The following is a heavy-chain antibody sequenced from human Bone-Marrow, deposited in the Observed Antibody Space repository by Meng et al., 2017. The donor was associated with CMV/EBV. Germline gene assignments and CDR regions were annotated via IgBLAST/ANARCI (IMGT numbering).Heavy chain of an antibody. Sequence: SETLSLTCTVSGYSISTGYFWGWIRQSPGKGLEWIGIYDTGATYYNPSLKSRVAISVDTSERQFSLKVSAVTAADTAIYYCVRHIIVVPARGYGVDVWGQGTTVTVSS. CDR3: VRHIIVVPARGYGVDV. D-gene: IGHD2-2*01. J-gene: IGHJ6*02. V-gene: IGHV4-38-2*02. CDR2: IYDTGAT. CDR1: GYSISTGYF.